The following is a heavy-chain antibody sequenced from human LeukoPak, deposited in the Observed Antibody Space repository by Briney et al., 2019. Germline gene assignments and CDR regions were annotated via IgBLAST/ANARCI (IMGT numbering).Heavy chain of an antibody. CDR3: ARDHAGQTVFDY. V-gene: IGHV3-21*01. CDR2: ISSSSSYI. CDR1: GFTFSSYS. J-gene: IGHJ4*02. D-gene: IGHD4-17*01. Sequence: PGGSLRLSCAASGFTFSSYSMNWVRQAPGKGLEWVSSISSSSSYIYYADSVKGRFTISRDNAKNSLYLQMNSLRAEDTAVYYCARDHAGQTVFDYWGQGTLVTVSS.